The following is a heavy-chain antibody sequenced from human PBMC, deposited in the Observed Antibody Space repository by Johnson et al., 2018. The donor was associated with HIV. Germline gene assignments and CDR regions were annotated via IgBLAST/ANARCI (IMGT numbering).Heavy chain of an antibody. Sequence: VQLVESGGGVVQPGGSLRLSCAASGFTFSNAWMSWVRQAPGKGLEWVGRIKSKTDAGTTDYAAPVKGRFTISRDDSKNTLYLQMNSLQTEDTGVYYCTTIHYDSSSPGAFDFWGQGTMVTVSS. V-gene: IGHV3-15*01. CDR3: TTIHYDSSSPGAFDF. CDR2: IKSKTDAGTT. J-gene: IGHJ3*01. CDR1: GFTFSNAW. D-gene: IGHD3-22*01.